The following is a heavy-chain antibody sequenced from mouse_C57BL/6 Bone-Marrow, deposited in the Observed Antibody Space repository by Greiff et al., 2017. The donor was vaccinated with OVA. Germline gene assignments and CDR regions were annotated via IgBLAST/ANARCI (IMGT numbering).Heavy chain of an antibody. CDR2: INPSSGYT. CDR1: GYTFTSYW. V-gene: IGHV1-7*01. J-gene: IGHJ3*01. D-gene: IGHD1-2*01. CDR3: ARSLLRSPSFPY. Sequence: QVQLQQSGAELAKPGASVKLSCKASGYTFTSYWMHWVKQRPGQGLEWIGYINPSSGYTKYNQKFKDKATLTVDKSSSTAYMQLSSLTYEDSAVYYCARSLLRSPSFPYWGQGTLVTVSA.